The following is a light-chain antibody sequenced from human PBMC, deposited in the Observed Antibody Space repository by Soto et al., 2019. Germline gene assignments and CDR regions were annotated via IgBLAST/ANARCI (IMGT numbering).Light chain of an antibody. Sequence: QSSLTQPPSVSGSAGESVTISSTRTSSVVGADNYVSRYQRHAGKGPKAFIHYVSARPSGVPDRFSASKSSNTASLTISGPQTEDEADYYCSSYPGNYVYVFGSGTKVTVL. J-gene: IGLJ1*01. CDR2: YVS. V-gene: IGLV2-11*01. CDR1: SSVVGADNY. CDR3: SSYPGNYVYV.